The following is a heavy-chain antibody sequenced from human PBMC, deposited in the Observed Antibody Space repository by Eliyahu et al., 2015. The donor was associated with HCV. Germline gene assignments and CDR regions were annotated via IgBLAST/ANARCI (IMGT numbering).Heavy chain of an antibody. D-gene: IGHD5-12*01. CDR2: ISTDGYIT. V-gene: IGHV3-23*01. CDR1: GFTFSGFL. CDR3: TNWRSGYEWVDY. Sequence: ATAGFTFSGFLMTWVRQSPGRGLQWVSGISTDGYITWYADSVKGRFTVSRDNSKSTLYLQMNSLRVEDTAVYYCTNWRSGYEWVDYWGQGALVTVSS. J-gene: IGHJ4*02.